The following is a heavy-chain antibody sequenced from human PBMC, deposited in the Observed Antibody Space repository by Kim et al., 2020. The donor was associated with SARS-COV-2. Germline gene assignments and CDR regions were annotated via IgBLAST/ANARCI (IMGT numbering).Heavy chain of an antibody. J-gene: IGHJ4*02. Sequence: GGSLRLSCAASGFTFSSYSMNWVRQAPGKGLEWVSYISSSSSTIYYADSVKGRFTISRDNAKNSLYLQMNSLRAEDTAVYYCAIQRRWLQLPGGYWGQGTLVTVSS. CDR2: ISSSSSTI. CDR3: AIQRRWLQLPGGY. V-gene: IGHV3-48*04. CDR1: GFTFSSYS. D-gene: IGHD5-12*01.